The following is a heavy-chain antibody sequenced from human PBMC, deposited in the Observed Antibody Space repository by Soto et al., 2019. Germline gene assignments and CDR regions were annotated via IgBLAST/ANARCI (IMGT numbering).Heavy chain of an antibody. D-gene: IGHD6-19*01. J-gene: IGHJ4*02. CDR3: ARGWGSGWLEFFDS. Sequence: PGGSLRLSCVGSGFTFSSNWMTWVRQAPGKGLEWVANIRQDGSEINYVDSVKGRFTISRDNTKNSLYLQMNSLRAEDTAIYYCARGWGSGWLEFFDSWGQGALVTVSS. V-gene: IGHV3-7*04. CDR1: GFTFSSNW. CDR2: IRQDGSEI.